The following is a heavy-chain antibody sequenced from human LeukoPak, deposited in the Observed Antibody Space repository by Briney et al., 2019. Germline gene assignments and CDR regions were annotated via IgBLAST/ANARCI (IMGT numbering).Heavy chain of an antibody. CDR2: IYTSGST. V-gene: IGHV4-61*02. CDR1: GGSISSGSYY. D-gene: IGHD3-10*01. J-gene: IGHJ4*02. Sequence: SETLSLTCTVSGGSISSGSYYWSRIRQPAGKGLEWIGRIYTSGSTNYNPSLKSRVTISVDTSKNQFSLKLSSVTAADTAVYYCARDLYYYGSETLFDYWGQGTLVTVSS. CDR3: ARDLYYYGSETLFDY.